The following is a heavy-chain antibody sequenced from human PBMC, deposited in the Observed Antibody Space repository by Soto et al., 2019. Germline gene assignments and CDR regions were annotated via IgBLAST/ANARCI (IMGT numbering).Heavy chain of an antibody. J-gene: IGHJ4*02. V-gene: IGHV3-23*01. CDR3: AKASPNGLPAIAND. Sequence: RLSCAASVFTFSNYAMTWVRQAPGKGLEWVSGSSGSGDSTYYAASVKGRFTLSRDNSRNTLYLQMNSLTGEDTAVHYCAKASPNGLPAIANDWGQGTLVTVSS. CDR1: VFTFSNYA. CDR2: SSGSGDST. D-gene: IGHD2-15*01.